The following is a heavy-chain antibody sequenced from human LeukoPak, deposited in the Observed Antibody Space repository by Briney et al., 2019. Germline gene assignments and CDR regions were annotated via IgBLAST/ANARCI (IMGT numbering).Heavy chain of an antibody. CDR3: ARGGYYGSGSYYSY. Sequence: GASVKVSCKASGCTFTGYYMHWVRQAPGQGLEWMGRINPNSGGTNYAQKFQGRVTMTRGTSISTAYMELSRLRSDDTAVYYCARGGYYGSGSYYSYWGQGTLVTVSS. V-gene: IGHV1-2*06. J-gene: IGHJ4*02. CDR1: GCTFTGYY. D-gene: IGHD3-10*01. CDR2: INPNSGGT.